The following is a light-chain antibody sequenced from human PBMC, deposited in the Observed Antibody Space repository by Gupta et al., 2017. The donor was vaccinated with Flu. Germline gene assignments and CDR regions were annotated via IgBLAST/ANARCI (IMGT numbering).Light chain of an antibody. CDR1: SSNIGGGYD. Sequence: QSVLTQPPSVSGAPGQRVTISCTGSSSNIGGGYDVQWYQQLPEKATKRRIVCNSNRPSGVPDRGLCSTAGNYASLGTIVLPSEEEADDYCSYSGTRLNAWVFGGGTKLTVL. V-gene: IGLV1-40*01. CDR2: CNS. J-gene: IGLJ2*01. CDR3: SYSGTRLNAWV.